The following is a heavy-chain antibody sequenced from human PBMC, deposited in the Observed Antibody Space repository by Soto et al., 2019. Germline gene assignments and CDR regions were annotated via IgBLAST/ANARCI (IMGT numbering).Heavy chain of an antibody. CDR2: IIPIFGTA. CDR3: ARAQDSRLTIFGVVINWFDP. D-gene: IGHD3-3*01. J-gene: IGHJ5*02. Sequence: QVQLVQSGAEVKKPGSSVKVSCKASGVTFSSYAISWVRQAPGQGLEWMGGIIPIFGTANYAQKFQGRVTITADESTSTAYMELSSLRSEHTAVYYCARAQDSRLTIFGVVINWFDPWGQGTLVTVSS. CDR1: GVTFSSYA. V-gene: IGHV1-69*01.